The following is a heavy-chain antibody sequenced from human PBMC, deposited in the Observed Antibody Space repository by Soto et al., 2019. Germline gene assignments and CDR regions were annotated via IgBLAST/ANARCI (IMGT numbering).Heavy chain of an antibody. CDR3: AKDRYYFGSGSSGYYYYMDV. V-gene: IGHV3-23*01. CDR2: NSGRGDST. D-gene: IGHD3-10*01. Sequence: PGGSLRLSCAASGFTFSSYAMSWVRQAPGKGLEWVSANSGRGDSTFYADSVKGRFTISRDNSKNTLYLQMNSLRAEDTAVYYCAKDRYYFGSGSSGYYYYMDVWGKGTTVTVSS. J-gene: IGHJ6*03. CDR1: GFTFSSYA.